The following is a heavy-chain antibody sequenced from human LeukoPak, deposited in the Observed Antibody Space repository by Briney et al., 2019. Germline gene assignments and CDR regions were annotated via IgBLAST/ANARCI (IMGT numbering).Heavy chain of an antibody. J-gene: IGHJ6*02. CDR1: GYSFTSYW. Sequence: GESLKISCKGSGYSFTSYWIGWVRQMPGKGLEWMGIIYPGDSDTRYSPSFQGQVTISADKSISTAYLQWSSLKASDTAMYYCATASARSSTSKPYGMDVWGQGTTVTVSS. D-gene: IGHD2-2*01. CDR2: IYPGDSDT. V-gene: IGHV5-51*01. CDR3: ATASARSSTSKPYGMDV.